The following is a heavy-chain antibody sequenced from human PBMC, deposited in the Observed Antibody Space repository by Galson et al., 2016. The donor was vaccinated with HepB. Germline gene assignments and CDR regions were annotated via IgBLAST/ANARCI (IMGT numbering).Heavy chain of an antibody. J-gene: IGHJ4*02. Sequence: QSGAEVKKPGESLRISCKNSGDSFTNYWIGWVRQMPGKGLEWMAIMYAPDSDTRYSPSFQGQVTISVDKSIDAAYLQWSSLKASGTAMYFWAGLDSSGWSWGQGTQVTVSS. CDR2: MYAPDSDT. CDR3: AGLDSSGWS. V-gene: IGHV5-51*01. CDR1: GDSFTNYW. D-gene: IGHD6-19*01.